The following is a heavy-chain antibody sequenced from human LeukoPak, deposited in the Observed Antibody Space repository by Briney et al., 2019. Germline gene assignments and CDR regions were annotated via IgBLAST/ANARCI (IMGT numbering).Heavy chain of an antibody. Sequence: GGSLRLSCAASGFTFSNYEMNWVRQAPGRGLEWVSYISSSGSTVYYADSVKGRFTISRDSAKNSLYLQMNSLRAEDTAVYYCARGDTYPDYWGQGTLVTVSS. D-gene: IGHD3-16*01. J-gene: IGHJ4*02. CDR3: ARGDTYPDY. CDR1: GFTFSNYE. V-gene: IGHV3-48*03. CDR2: ISSSGSTV.